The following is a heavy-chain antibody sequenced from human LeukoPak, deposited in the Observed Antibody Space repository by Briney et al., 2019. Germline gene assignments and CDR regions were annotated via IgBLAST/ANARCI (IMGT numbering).Heavy chain of an antibody. J-gene: IGHJ4*02. Sequence: PSETLSLTCTVSGGSISSSSYYWGWIRQPPGKGLEWIGSIYYSGSTYYNPSLKSRVTISVDTSKNQFSLKLSSVTAADTAVYYCARGLTGIAAELGYWGQGTLVTVSS. V-gene: IGHV4-39*07. CDR3: ARGLTGIAAELGY. CDR1: GGSISSSSYY. CDR2: IYYSGST. D-gene: IGHD6-13*01.